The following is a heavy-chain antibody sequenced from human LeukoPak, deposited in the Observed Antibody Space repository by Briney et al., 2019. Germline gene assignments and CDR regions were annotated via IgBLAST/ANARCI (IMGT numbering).Heavy chain of an antibody. D-gene: IGHD4-17*01. CDR2: VSGYDGRT. Sequence: ASVKVSCKASGYSFASYGISWVRQAPGQGLKWMGWVSGYDGRTNYAQNLKGRVTVAAETSTSTVYMELRSLRSDDTAIYYCARDYYNDYGDTFDIWGQGTMVTVSS. V-gene: IGHV1-18*01. CDR3: ARDYYNDYGDTFDI. CDR1: GYSFASYG. J-gene: IGHJ3*02.